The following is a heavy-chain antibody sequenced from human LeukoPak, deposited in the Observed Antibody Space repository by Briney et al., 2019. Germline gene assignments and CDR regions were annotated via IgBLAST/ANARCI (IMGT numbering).Heavy chain of an antibody. Sequence: ASVKVSCKASGYTFTSYGISWVRQAPGQGLEWMGWINPYNGNTNYAQKLQGRVTMTTDTSTSTAYMELRSLRSDDTAAYYCARVAAADYFDYWGQGTLVTVSS. CDR1: GYTFTSYG. CDR3: ARVAAADYFDY. J-gene: IGHJ4*02. D-gene: IGHD6-13*01. V-gene: IGHV1-18*01. CDR2: INPYNGNT.